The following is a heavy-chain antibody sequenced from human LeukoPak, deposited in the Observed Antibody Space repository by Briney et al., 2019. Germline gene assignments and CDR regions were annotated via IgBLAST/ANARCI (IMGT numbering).Heavy chain of an antibody. J-gene: IGHJ4*02. Sequence: SETLSLTCAVYGGSFSGYYWSWIRQPPGKGLEWIGEINHSGSTNYNPSPKSRVTISVDTSKNQFSLKLSSVTAADTAVYYCARERASAGPFDYWGQGTLVTVSS. CDR2: INHSGST. CDR1: GGSFSGYY. V-gene: IGHV4-34*01. CDR3: ARERASAGPFDY. D-gene: IGHD6-13*01.